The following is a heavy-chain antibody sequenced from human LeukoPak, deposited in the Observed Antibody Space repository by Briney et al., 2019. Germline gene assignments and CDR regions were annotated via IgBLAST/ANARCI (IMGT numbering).Heavy chain of an antibody. CDR2: ISSSGSTI. J-gene: IGHJ4*02. V-gene: IGHV3-11*04. D-gene: IGHD2-2*01. CDR1: GFTFSDYY. Sequence: PGGSLRLSCAASGFTFSDYYMSWIRQAPGKGLEWVSYISSSGSTIYYADSVKGRFTISRDNAKNSLYLQMNSLRAEDTAVYYCARDRDIVVVPAAMGGGFDYWGQGTLVTVSS. CDR3: ARDRDIVVVPAAMGGGFDY.